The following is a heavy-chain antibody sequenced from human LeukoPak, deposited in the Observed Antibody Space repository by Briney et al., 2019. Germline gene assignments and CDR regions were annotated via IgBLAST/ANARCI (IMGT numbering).Heavy chain of an antibody. CDR3: ARDLYYYDSSGYYDY. V-gene: IGHV1-18*01. CDR2: ISTYTGNT. D-gene: IGHD3-22*01. J-gene: IGHJ4*02. Sequence: ASVKVSCKASGFTFTTYGISWVRQAPGQGLEWMGWISTYTGNTKYAQKLQGRVTMTSDTSTNTAYMELRSLRSDDTAVYYCARDLYYYDSSGYYDYWGQGTLVTVSS. CDR1: GFTFTTYG.